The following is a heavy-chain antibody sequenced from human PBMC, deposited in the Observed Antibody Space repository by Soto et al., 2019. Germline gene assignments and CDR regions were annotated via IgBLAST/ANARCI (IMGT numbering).Heavy chain of an antibody. CDR3: ATTRRGYSSGSLDY. J-gene: IGHJ4*02. V-gene: IGHV3-21*01. D-gene: IGHD5-18*01. Sequence: EVQLVESGGGLVKPGGSLRLSFAASGFTLSDYNMNWVRQAPGKGLKWVSSISTSSSYIYYADSVKGRFTVSRDNAKNSLYLQMNSLVAEDTAVYYCATTRRGYSSGSLDYWGRGTLVTVSS. CDR1: GFTLSDYN. CDR2: ISTSSSYI.